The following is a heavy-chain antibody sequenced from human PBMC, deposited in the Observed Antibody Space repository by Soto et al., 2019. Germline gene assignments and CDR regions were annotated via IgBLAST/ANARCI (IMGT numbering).Heavy chain of an antibody. V-gene: IGHV3-23*01. CDR3: VRKYPGTRPFDY. J-gene: IGHJ4*01. D-gene: IGHD6-6*01. CDR1: GFTFNSYA. Sequence: GGSLRLSCAASGFTFNSYAMNWVRQAPGKGLAWVSAIGTDSNTYYADSVKGRFTISRDNSRTTLYLQMNSLRADDTALYYCVRKYPGTRPFDYWGQGTLVTVSS. CDR2: IGTDSNT.